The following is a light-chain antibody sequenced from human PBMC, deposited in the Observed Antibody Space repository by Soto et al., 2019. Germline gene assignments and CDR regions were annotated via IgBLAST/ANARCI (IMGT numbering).Light chain of an antibody. V-gene: IGKV1-39*01. CDR1: QSIKNY. J-gene: IGKJ5*01. Sequence: DLQMTQSPPSLPAAIGDSVTITCRASQSIKNYLNWYQHKPGAAPKLLIFGASNLESGVPSRFSGSGSGTEFTLSISSLQPEDLATYDGQQGYSTTPITVGQVTRLENK. CDR2: GAS. CDR3: QQGYSTTPIT.